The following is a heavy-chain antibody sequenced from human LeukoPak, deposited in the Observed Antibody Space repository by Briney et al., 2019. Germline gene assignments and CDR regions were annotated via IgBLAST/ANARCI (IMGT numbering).Heavy chain of an antibody. Sequence: PSETLSLTCAVYGGSFSGYYWSWIRQPPGKGLEWIGEINHSGSTNYNPSLKSRVTISVDTSKNQFSLQLSSVTAADTAIYYCARRPPALGAFDIWGHGTMVTVSS. CDR2: INHSGST. J-gene: IGHJ3*02. D-gene: IGHD6-6*01. CDR3: ARRPPALGAFDI. CDR1: GGSFSGYY. V-gene: IGHV4-34*01.